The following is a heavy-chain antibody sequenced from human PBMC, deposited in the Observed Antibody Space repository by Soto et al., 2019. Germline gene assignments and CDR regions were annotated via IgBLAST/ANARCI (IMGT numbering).Heavy chain of an antibody. CDR1: GFTFSTYS. D-gene: IGHD6-13*01. CDR2: ISSSSSTI. CDR3: AYSSNWFDP. Sequence: GGSLRLSCAASGFTFSTYSMNWVRQAPGKGLEWVSYISSSSSTIFYTDSVKGRFTVSRDNAKNSLYLQMNSLRAEDTAVYYCAYSSNWFDPWGQGTLVTVSS. V-gene: IGHV3-48*01. J-gene: IGHJ5*02.